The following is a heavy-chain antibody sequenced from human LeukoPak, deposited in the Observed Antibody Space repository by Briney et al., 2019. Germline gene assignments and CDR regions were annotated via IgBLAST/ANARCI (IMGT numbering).Heavy chain of an antibody. CDR1: GGSVSSYY. CDR2: VYNSGSP. V-gene: IGHV4-59*02. D-gene: IGHD1-26*01. CDR3: VRDWEGFNFDI. Sequence: SETLSLTCTVSGGSVSSYYWSWVRQPPGEGLEWIAYVYNSGSPNYNPSLKGRVTISVDRSKNQFSLKMNSVTAADTAVCYCVRDWEGFNFDIWGQGTMVTVSS. J-gene: IGHJ3*02.